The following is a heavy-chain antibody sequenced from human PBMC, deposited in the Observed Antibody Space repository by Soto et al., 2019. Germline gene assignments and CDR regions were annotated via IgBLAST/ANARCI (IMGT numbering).Heavy chain of an antibody. CDR3: ARSPASGLAAAGTLYYYYGMDV. J-gene: IGHJ6*02. CDR2: INPSGGST. Sequence: ASVKVSCKASGYTFTSYYMHWVRQAPGQGLEWMGIINPSGGSTSYAQKFQGRVTMTRDTSTSTVYMELSSLRSEDTAVYYCARSPASGLAAAGTLYYYYGMDVWGQGTTVTVSS. CDR1: GYTFTSYY. D-gene: IGHD6-13*01. V-gene: IGHV1-46*01.